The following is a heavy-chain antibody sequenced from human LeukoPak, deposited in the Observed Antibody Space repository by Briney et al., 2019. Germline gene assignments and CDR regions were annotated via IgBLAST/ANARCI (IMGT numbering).Heavy chain of an antibody. J-gene: IGHJ4*02. D-gene: IGHD2-2*01. CDR3: ARVFCSSTSCFYYFDY. Sequence: GGSLRLSCAASGFTFSSYSMNWVRQAPGKGLEWVSYISSSSTTRYYADSVKGRFTISRDNAKNSLYLQMNSLRAEDTAVYYCARVFCSSTSCFYYFDYWGQGTLVTVSS. CDR2: ISSSSTTR. V-gene: IGHV3-48*01. CDR1: GFTFSSYS.